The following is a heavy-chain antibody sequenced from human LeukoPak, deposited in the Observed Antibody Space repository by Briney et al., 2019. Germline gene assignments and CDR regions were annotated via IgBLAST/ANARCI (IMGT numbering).Heavy chain of an antibody. J-gene: IGHJ4*02. CDR2: IYSGGDT. Sequence: GGSLRLSCAVSGFTVYSNYMTWVRQAPGKGPEWLSVIYSGGDTYYADSVKGRFTISRDNSKNMVYLQMNSLRAEDTAVYYCARWDRWYSSGWYGYYDYWGQGTLVTVSS. CDR3: ARWDRWYSSGWYGYYDY. D-gene: IGHD6-19*01. V-gene: IGHV3-53*01. CDR1: GFTVYSNY.